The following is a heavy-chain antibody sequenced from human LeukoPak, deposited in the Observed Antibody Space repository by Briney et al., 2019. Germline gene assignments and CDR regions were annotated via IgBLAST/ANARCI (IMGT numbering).Heavy chain of an antibody. Sequence: SETLSLTCTVSGGSISSYYWSWIRQPPGKGLEWIGYIYYSGSTNYNPSLKSRVTISVDTSKNQFSLKLSSVTAADTAVYYCARTMNDAFDIWGQGTMVTVSS. V-gene: IGHV4-59*01. CDR3: ARTMNDAFDI. CDR2: IYYSGST. CDR1: GGSISSYY. J-gene: IGHJ3*02.